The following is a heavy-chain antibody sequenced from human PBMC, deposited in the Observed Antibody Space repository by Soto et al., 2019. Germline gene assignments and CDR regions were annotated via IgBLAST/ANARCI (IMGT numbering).Heavy chain of an antibody. V-gene: IGHV3-21*01. Sequence: GESLKISCAASGFTFSSYSMNWVRQAPGKGLEWVSSISSSSSYIYYADSVKGRFTISRDNAKNSLYLQMNSLRAEDTAVYYCARVLREDIVLMVYAAHDAFDIWGQGTMVTVSS. J-gene: IGHJ3*02. D-gene: IGHD2-8*01. CDR1: GFTFSSYS. CDR3: ARVLREDIVLMVYAAHDAFDI. CDR2: ISSSSSYI.